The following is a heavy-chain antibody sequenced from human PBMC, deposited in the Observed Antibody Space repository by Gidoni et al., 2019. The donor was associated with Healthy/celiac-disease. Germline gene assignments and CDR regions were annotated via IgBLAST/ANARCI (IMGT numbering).Heavy chain of an antibody. D-gene: IGHD5-12*01. CDR3: ASHPFKLRWLQFSDAFDI. J-gene: IGHJ3*02. CDR2: IIPIFGTA. CDR1: GGTFSSYA. V-gene: IGHV1-69*01. Sequence: QVQLVQSGAEVKKPGSSVKVSCKASGGTFSSYAISWVRQAPGQGLEWMGGIIPIFGTANYAQKFQGRVTITADESTSTAYMELSSLRSEDTAVYYCASHPFKLRWLQFSDAFDIWGQGTMVTVSS.